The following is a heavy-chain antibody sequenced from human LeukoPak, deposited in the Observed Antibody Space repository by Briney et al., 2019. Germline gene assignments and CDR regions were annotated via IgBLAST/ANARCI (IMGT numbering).Heavy chain of an antibody. J-gene: IGHJ5*02. D-gene: IGHD4-23*01. V-gene: IGHV4-59*01. Sequence: PSETLSLTCTVSGGSISSYYWSWIQQPPGKGLEWIGYIYYSGSTNYNPSLKSRVTISVDTSKDQFSLKLSSVTAADTAVYYCAKTVVTRTNTKNNWFDPWGQGTLVTVSS. CDR3: AKTVVTRTNTKNNWFDP. CDR2: IYYSGST. CDR1: GGSISSYY.